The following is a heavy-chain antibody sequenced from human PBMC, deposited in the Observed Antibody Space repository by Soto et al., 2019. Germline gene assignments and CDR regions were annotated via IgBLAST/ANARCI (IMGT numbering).Heavy chain of an antibody. CDR2: ISGGGGST. J-gene: IGHJ4*02. CDR1: GFTFSSFA. D-gene: IGHD3-3*01. CDR3: AKDESYYDFWSYSFDY. Sequence: GGSLRLSCAASGFTFSSFAMSWVRQAPGKGLEWVSGISGGGGSTYYADSVKGRFTISRDNSKNTLYLQMNSLRAEDTAVYYCAKDESYYDFWSYSFDYWGQGTLVTVSS. V-gene: IGHV3-23*01.